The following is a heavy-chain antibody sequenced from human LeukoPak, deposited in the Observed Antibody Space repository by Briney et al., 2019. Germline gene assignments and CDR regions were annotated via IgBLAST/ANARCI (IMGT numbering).Heavy chain of an antibody. CDR3: AGDEGWSFDI. V-gene: IGHV3-7*01. CDR1: GFTFSTHW. CDR2: IQKDGSDK. Sequence: GGSLRLSCAASGFTFSTHWMSWFRQTPGKGLEWVALIQKDGSDKYYVDSVKGRFTISRDNAKNSLYLQMNGLRADDTAVYYCAGDEGWSFDIWGQGTKVTVSS. D-gene: IGHD2-8*01. J-gene: IGHJ3*02.